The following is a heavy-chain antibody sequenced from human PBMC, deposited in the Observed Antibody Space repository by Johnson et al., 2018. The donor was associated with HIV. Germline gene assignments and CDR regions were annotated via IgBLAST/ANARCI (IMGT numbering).Heavy chain of an antibody. CDR2: ISGSGGRT. J-gene: IGHJ3*02. CDR3: AKVGSYYPSTGGNAFDI. D-gene: IGHD3-10*01. Sequence: VQLVECGGGLVQPGRSLRLSCAASGFPFDDYVMHWVRQAPGKGLEWVSGISGSGGRTYYADSVKGRFTISRDNSKNTLYLQMNSLRAEDTAVYYCAKVGSYYPSTGGNAFDIWGQGTMVTVSS. CDR1: GFPFDDYV. V-gene: IGHV3-23*04.